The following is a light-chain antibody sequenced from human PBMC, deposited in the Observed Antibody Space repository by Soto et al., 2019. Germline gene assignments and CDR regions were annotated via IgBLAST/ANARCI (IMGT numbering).Light chain of an antibody. CDR2: EVI. CDR1: SSDVGAYNY. J-gene: IGLJ1*01. V-gene: IGLV2-14*01. CDR3: GSYTSASTLV. Sequence: QSALTQPASVSGSPGQSITISCTGTSSDVGAYNYVSWYQQHPGKAPKLMIYEVINRPSGVSNRFSGSKSGNTASLTIYGLQAEDEADYYRGSYTSASTLVFGTGTKVTVL.